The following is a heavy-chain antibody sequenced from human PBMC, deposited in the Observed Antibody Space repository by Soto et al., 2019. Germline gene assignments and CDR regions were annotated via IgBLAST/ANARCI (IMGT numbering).Heavy chain of an antibody. V-gene: IGHV3-23*01. CDR3: AKGGDILTGYIIPIYYFDY. CDR1: GFTFSSYA. Sequence: EVQLLESGGGLVQPGGSLRLSCAASGFTFSSYAMSWVRQAPGKGLEWVSAISGSGGSTYYADSVKGRCTISRDNSKNTLYLQMNSLRAEDTAVYYCAKGGDILTGYIIPIYYFDYWGQGTLVTVSS. J-gene: IGHJ4*02. CDR2: ISGSGGST. D-gene: IGHD3-9*01.